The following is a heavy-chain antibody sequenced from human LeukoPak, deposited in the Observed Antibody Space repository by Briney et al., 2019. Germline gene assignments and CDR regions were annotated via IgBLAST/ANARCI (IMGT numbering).Heavy chain of an antibody. V-gene: IGHV3-64D*06. J-gene: IGHJ4*02. CDR2: ISSNGGST. Sequence: QSGGSLSLSCSASGFTFSRYAIHWVRQAPGKGLEYVSAISSNGGSTYYADSVKGRFTISRDNSKNTLYLQMSSLRAEDTAVYYCVKDFYQAGSSLEGAFDYWGQGTLVTVSS. CDR3: VKDFYQAGSSLEGAFDY. CDR1: GFTFSRYA. D-gene: IGHD6-13*01.